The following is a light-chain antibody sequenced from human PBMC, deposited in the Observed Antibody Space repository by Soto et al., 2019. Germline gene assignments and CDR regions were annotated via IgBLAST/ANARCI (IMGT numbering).Light chain of an antibody. Sequence: QSVLTQSPSASASLGASVKLTCTLSSGHSTYSIAWHQQQPEKGPRYLMKLNSDGSHNKGDGISDRFSGSSSGAERYLTISSLQSEDEGDYYCQTWNVGIVVFGGGTKLTVL. CDR3: QTWNVGIVV. V-gene: IGLV4-69*01. CDR1: SGHSTYS. CDR2: LNSDGSH. J-gene: IGLJ2*01.